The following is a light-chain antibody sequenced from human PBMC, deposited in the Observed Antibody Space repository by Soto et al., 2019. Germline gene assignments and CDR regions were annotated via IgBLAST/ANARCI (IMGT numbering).Light chain of an antibody. CDR2: AAS. J-gene: IGKJ3*01. CDR1: QSVGRN. Sequence: EIVVTQSPGILSVSPGDRATLSCRASQSVGRNLAWYQQKPGQAPTLLIYAASTRATGLPARFSGSGSATDFTLTISRLQSEDFAVYYCQEYSKWPLFTFGPGTRVDIK. V-gene: IGKV3-15*01. CDR3: QEYSKWPLFT.